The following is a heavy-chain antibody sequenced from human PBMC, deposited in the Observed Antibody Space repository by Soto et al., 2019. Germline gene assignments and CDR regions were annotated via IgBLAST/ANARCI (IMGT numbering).Heavy chain of an antibody. D-gene: IGHD6-19*01. Sequence: SVKVSCKASGGTFSSYTISWVRQAPGQGLEWMGRIIPILGIANYAQKFQGRVTITADKSTSTAYMELSSLRSEDTAVYYCARKSSSSGWYGVLDPWGQGTLVTVSS. V-gene: IGHV1-69*02. CDR2: IIPILGIA. CDR1: GGTFSSYT. J-gene: IGHJ5*02. CDR3: ARKSSSSGWYGVLDP.